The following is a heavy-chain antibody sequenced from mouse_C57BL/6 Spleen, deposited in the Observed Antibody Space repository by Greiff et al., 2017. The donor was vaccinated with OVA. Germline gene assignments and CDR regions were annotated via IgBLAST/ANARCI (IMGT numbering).Heavy chain of an antibody. D-gene: IGHD1-1*01. CDR2: IYPGDGDT. V-gene: IGHV1-82*01. Sequence: QVQLQQSGPELVKPGASVKISCKASGYAFSSSWMNWVKQRPGKGLEWIGRIYPGDGDTNYNGKFKGKATLTADKSSSTAYMQLRSLTSEDSSVYFCARRGVVATDDFDYWGQGTTLTVSS. CDR3: ARRGVVATDDFDY. J-gene: IGHJ2*01. CDR1: GYAFSSSW.